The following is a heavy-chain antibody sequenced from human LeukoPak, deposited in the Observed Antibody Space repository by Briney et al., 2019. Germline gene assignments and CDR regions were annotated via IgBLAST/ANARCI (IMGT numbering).Heavy chain of an antibody. CDR3: ARGGAADPY. D-gene: IGHD6-13*01. CDR1: GFTFSSYS. Sequence: GGSLRLSCAASGFTFSSYSMNWVRQAPGKGLEWVSYISSSSTIYYADSVKGRFTISRDNAKNSLYLQMNSLRAEDTAVYYCARGGAADPYWGQGTLVTVSS. V-gene: IGHV3-48*04. CDR2: ISSSSTI. J-gene: IGHJ4*02.